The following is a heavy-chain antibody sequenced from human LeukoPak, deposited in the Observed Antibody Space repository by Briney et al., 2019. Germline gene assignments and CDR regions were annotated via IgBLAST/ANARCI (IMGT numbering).Heavy chain of an antibody. CDR2: ISSSSSYI. J-gene: IGHJ2*01. Sequence: SGGSLRLSCAASGFTFSSYSMNWVRQAPGKGLEWVSSISSSSSYIYYADSVKGRFTISRDNAKNSLYLQMNSLRAKDTAVYYCARDPRSPWYFDLWGRGTLVAVSS. CDR3: ARDPRSPWYFDL. D-gene: IGHD6-13*01. V-gene: IGHV3-21*01. CDR1: GFTFSSYS.